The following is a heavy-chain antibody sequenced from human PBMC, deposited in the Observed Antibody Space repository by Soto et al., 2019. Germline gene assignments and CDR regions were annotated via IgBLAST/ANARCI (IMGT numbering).Heavy chain of an antibody. CDR3: PKDPSYGDYGRDFYYYYYGMEV. CDR2: ISGSGGIT. D-gene: IGHD4-17*01. J-gene: IGHJ6*02. Sequence: GGSLRLSCAASGFTISSYAMSWVRRAPGKVLEWGSAISGSGGITYYADSVKGRVTIYSDNSKNTLDLQMNSMIAEAHAVYSFPKDPSYGDYGRDFYYYYYGMEVWGQGTTVTVSS. CDR1: GFTISSYA. V-gene: IGHV3-23*01.